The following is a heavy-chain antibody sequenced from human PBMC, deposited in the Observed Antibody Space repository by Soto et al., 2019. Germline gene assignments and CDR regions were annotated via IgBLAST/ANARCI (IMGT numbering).Heavy chain of an antibody. V-gene: IGHV3-33*01. D-gene: IGHD3-22*01. J-gene: IGHJ4*02. CDR1: GFTFSSYG. Sequence: GGSLRLSCAASGFTFSSYGMHWVRQAPGKGLEWVAVIWYDGSNKYYADSVKGRFTISRDNSKNTLYLQMNSLRAEDTAVYYCARGYESYYYDSSGFSTPVGYWGQGTLVTVSS. CDR3: ARGYESYYYDSSGFSTPVGY. CDR2: IWYDGSNK.